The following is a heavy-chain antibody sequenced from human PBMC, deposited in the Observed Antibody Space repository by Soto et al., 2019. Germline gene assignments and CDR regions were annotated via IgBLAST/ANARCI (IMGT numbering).Heavy chain of an antibody. CDR1: GYSFTSYW. Sequence: PGESLKISCKGSGYSFTSYWIGWVRQMPGKGLEWMGIIYPADSDTRYSPSFQGQVTISADKSISAAYLQWSSLKASDTAMYFRARHLIAVAAKGVYGMDVWGLGTTVTVSS. D-gene: IGHD6-19*01. J-gene: IGHJ6*02. CDR3: ARHLIAVAAKGVYGMDV. CDR2: IYPADSDT. V-gene: IGHV5-51*01.